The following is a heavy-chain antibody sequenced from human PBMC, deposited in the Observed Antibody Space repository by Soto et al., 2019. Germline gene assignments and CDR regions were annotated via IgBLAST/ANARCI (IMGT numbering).Heavy chain of an antibody. J-gene: IGHJ6*02. CDR1: GGPFINYK. CDR3: ARVPPPRRSVGATREYFGMDV. CDR2: LIPIFGRP. D-gene: IGHD1-26*01. Sequence: QVQLTQSGAEVQKPGSSVKVSCRASGGPFINYKINWVRQAPGQGLEWLGGLIPIFGRPDYAEKFRDRVTITADESRNIAFLELHSLTSDDTAVYYCARVPPPRRSVGATREYFGMDVWGQGTTVIVSS. V-gene: IGHV1-69*01.